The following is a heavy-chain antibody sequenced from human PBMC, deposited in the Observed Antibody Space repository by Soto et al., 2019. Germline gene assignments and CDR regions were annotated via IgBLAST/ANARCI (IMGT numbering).Heavy chain of an antibody. J-gene: IGHJ4*02. D-gene: IGHD6-19*01. CDR2: LNAGNGNT. V-gene: IGHV1-3*01. CDR3: ARDLGVSAVAGDFDY. CDR1: GYTFTSYA. Sequence: QVQLVQSGAEVKKPGASVKVSCKASGYTFTSYAMHWVRQAPGQRLEWMGWLNAGNGNTKYSQKFQGRVTITRDTSASTAYMELSSLRSEDTAVYYCARDLGVSAVAGDFDYWGQGTLVTVSS.